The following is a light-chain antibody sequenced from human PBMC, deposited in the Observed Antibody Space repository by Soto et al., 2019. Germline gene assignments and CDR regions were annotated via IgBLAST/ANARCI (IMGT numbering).Light chain of an antibody. V-gene: IGLV2-14*01. J-gene: IGLJ2*01. Sequence: QSALTQPASVSGSPGQSITISCTGTSSDVGGYNYVSWYQQHPGKAPKLMIYDVSNRPSGVSNRFSGSKSGNTASLTISGLQAEDEADYYCSSYTSSSTYEVFCGGTKLTVL. CDR2: DVS. CDR1: SSDVGGYNY. CDR3: SSYTSSSTYEV.